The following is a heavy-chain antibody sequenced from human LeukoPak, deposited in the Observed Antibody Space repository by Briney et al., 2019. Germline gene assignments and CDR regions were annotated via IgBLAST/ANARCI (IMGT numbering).Heavy chain of an antibody. CDR2: ISGSGGGT. CDR3: ARGQHDYGDEEAIDY. Sequence: GGSLRLSCVASGFTFSSYAMSWVCQAPGKGLEWVSGISGSGGGTYYADSVKGRSTISRDNAKNSLYLQMNSLRAEDTAVYYCARGQHDYGDEEAIDYWGQGTLVTVSS. J-gene: IGHJ4*02. CDR1: GFTFSSYA. V-gene: IGHV3-23*01. D-gene: IGHD4-17*01.